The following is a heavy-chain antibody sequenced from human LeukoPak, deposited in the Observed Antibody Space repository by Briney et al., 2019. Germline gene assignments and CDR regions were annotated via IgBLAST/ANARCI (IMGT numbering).Heavy chain of an antibody. V-gene: IGHV4-34*01. J-gene: IGHJ3*02. CDR3: ARHGNTAMVTLDAFDI. D-gene: IGHD5-18*01. CDR1: GGXFSGYY. CDR2: INHSGST. Sequence: SETLSLTCAVYGGXFSGYYWSWIRQPPGKGLEWVGEINHSGSTNYNPSLKSRVTISVDTSKNQFSLKLSSVTAADTAVYYCARHGNTAMVTLDAFDIWGQGTMVTVSS.